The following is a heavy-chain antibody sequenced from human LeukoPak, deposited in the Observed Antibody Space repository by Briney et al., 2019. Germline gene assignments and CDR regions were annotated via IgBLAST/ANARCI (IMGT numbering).Heavy chain of an antibody. CDR1: GFTFGDYA. V-gene: IGHV3-23*01. CDR3: AKRFGGNYGHFDH. D-gene: IGHD3-10*01. Sequence: GGSLRLSCTASGFTFGDYAMSWVRQAPGKGLEWVSAITDSGDYTDYAESVKGRFTISRDNSENTVYLQLNSLRVEDTAVYYCAKRFGGNYGHFDHWGQGTLVTVSS. J-gene: IGHJ4*02. CDR2: ITDSGDYT.